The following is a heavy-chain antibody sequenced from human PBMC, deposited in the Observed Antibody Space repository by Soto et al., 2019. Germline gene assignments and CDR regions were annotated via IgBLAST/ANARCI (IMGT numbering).Heavy chain of an antibody. CDR3: ARAGGYDYVWGSYRQDYYYYGMDV. V-gene: IGHV3-53*01. Sequence: HPGGSLRLSCAASGFTVSSNYMSWVRQAPGKGLEWVSVIYSGGSTYYADSVKGRFTISRDNSKNTLYLQMNSLRAEDTAVYYCARAGGYDYVWGSYRQDYYYYGMDVWGQGTTVTVSS. CDR1: GFTVSSNY. D-gene: IGHD3-16*02. CDR2: IYSGGST. J-gene: IGHJ6*02.